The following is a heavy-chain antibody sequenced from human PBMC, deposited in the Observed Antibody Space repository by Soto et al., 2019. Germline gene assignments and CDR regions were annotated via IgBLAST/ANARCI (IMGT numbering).Heavy chain of an antibody. CDR3: ARDRDRFDP. J-gene: IGHJ5*02. Sequence: SETLSLTCTVSGGSISSYYWSWIQQPPGKGLEWIGYIYYSGSTNYNPSLKSRVTISVDTSKNQFSLKLSSVTAADTAVYYCARDRDRFDPWGQGTLVTVSS. CDR1: GGSISSYY. D-gene: IGHD3-10*01. CDR2: IYYSGST. V-gene: IGHV4-59*01.